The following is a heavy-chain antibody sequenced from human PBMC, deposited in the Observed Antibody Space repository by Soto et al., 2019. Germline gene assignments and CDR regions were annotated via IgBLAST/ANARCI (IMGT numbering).Heavy chain of an antibody. J-gene: IGHJ4*02. Sequence: QVQLVQSGAEEKKPGASVKGSCKASGYTFTSYAMHWVRQAPGQRLEWMGGINAGMGDTQYSQDFQGRVTITRDTSASSAYMELISLRSADTSVYYCQRYLSMVVVATGYWGQGTLVTVSS. CDR3: QRYLSMVVVATGY. CDR2: INAGMGDT. V-gene: IGHV1-3*05. CDR1: GYTFTSYA. D-gene: IGHD3-22*01.